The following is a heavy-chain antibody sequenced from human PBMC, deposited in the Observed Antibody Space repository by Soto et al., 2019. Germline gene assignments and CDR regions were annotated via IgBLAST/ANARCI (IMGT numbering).Heavy chain of an antibody. CDR2: IYYSGTT. D-gene: IGHD2-2*01. CDR1: GGTIIGGGYY. J-gene: IGHJ5*02. Sequence: SLPMSHTCSVSGGTIIGGGYYWSRISKPPGKGLEWIGYIYYSGTTFYNPSLKSRVTISIDTSKNQFSLKLSSVTAADTAVYYCASRNLGYCISTSCYYWFDPWGQGTLVTVS. V-gene: IGHV4-30-4*08. CDR3: ASRNLGYCISTSCYYWFDP.